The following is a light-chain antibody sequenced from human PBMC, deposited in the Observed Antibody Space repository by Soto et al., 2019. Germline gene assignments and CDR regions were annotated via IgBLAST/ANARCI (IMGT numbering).Light chain of an antibody. CDR2: SNN. V-gene: IGLV1-47*02. J-gene: IGLJ3*02. Sequence: QSIVTQPPSVSGTPGQRVTVSCSGSTSNIGYNYVSWYQQVAGTAPKLLIYSNNQRPSGVPDRFSGSKSGTSASLAISGLRSEDGADYYCATWDDTLAGVLFGGGTKVTVL. CDR1: TSNIGYNY. CDR3: ATWDDTLAGVL.